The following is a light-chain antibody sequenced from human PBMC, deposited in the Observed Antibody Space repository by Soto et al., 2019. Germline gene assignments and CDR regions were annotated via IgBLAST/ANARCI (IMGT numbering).Light chain of an antibody. CDR2: GAS. CDR3: QQYNSYDRWS. Sequence: DIQMTQSPSTLSASVGDRVTITCRASQGISKWLAWYQQKPGKAPKLLIYGASSLENGVPSRFSGSGSGTEFTLTISSRQPDDFATYFCQQYNSYDRWSFGQGTKVDLK. CDR1: QGISKW. V-gene: IGKV1-5*01. J-gene: IGKJ1*01.